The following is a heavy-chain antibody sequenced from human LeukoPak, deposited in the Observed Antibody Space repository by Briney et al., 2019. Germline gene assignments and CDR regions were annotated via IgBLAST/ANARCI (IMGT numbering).Heavy chain of an antibody. V-gene: IGHV4-59*12. D-gene: IGHD3-10*01. CDR2: GSYTGSA. CDR3: VRGRFSAFDI. Sequence: SETLSLTCTVSGDSISYYYWNWIRQPPGKGLEWIGYGSYTGSANYNPSLKSRVTISVDTSKNQFSLKLSSVTAADTAVYYCVRGRFSAFDIWGQGTMVTVSS. J-gene: IGHJ3*02. CDR1: GDSISYYY.